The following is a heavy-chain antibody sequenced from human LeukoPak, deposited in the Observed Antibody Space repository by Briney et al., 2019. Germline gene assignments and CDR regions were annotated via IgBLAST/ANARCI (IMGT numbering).Heavy chain of an antibody. V-gene: IGHV3-48*04. D-gene: IGHD3-10*02. CDR1: GFTFSSYS. CDR2: ISSSGSTI. J-gene: IGHJ6*04. Sequence: PGESLRLSCAASGFTFSSYSMNWVRQAPGKGLEWVSYISSSGSTIYYADSVKGRFTISRDNAKNSLYLQMNSLRAEDTAVYYCAELGITMIGDVWGKGTTVTISS. CDR3: AELGITMIGDV.